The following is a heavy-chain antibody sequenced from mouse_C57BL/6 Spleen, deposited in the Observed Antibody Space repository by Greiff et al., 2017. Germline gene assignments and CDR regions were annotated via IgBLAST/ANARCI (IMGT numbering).Heavy chain of an antibody. J-gene: IGHJ4*01. V-gene: IGHV1-7*01. CDR2: INPSSSYT. CDR3: AKSYGNYGGYAMDY. Sequence: QVQLQQSGAELAKPGASVKLSCKASGYTFTSYWMHWVKQRPGKGLEWIGYINPSSSYTKYNQKFKDKATLTADKSSSTAYMQLSSLTYEDSAVYYCAKSYGNYGGYAMDYWGQGTSVTVSS. CDR1: GYTFTSYW. D-gene: IGHD2-1*01.